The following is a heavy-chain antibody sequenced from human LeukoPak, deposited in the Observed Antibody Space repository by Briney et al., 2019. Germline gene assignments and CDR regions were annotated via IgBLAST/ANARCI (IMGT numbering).Heavy chain of an antibody. CDR3: ARSASPAIMVAGGTHDY. CDR1: GGTFSSYA. CDR2: IIPIFGTA. J-gene: IGHJ4*02. V-gene: IGHV1-69*13. D-gene: IGHD3-16*01. Sequence: ASVKVSCKASGGTFSSYAISWVRQAPGQGLEWMGGIIPIFGTANYAQKFQGRATITADESTSTAYMELSSLRSEDTAVYYCARSASPAIMVAGGTHDYWGQGTLVTVSS.